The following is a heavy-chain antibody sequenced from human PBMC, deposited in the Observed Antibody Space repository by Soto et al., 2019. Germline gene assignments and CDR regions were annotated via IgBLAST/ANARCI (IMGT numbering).Heavy chain of an antibody. CDR3: ARDPQSGSFGGWFDP. D-gene: IGHD1-26*01. CDR1: GGTFSSYA. Sequence: QVQLVQSGAEVKKPGSSVKVSCKASGGTFSSYAISWVRRAPGQGLEGMGGIIPIFGTANYAQKFQGRVTITADESTSTDYMELSSLSSEDTAVYYCARDPQSGSFGGWFDPWGQGTLVTVSS. CDR2: IIPIFGTA. V-gene: IGHV1-69*01. J-gene: IGHJ5*02.